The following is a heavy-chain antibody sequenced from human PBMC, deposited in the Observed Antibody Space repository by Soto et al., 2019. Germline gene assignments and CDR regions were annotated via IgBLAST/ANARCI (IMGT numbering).Heavy chain of an antibody. Sequence: EGSLRLSCAASGFTFSSYSMNWVRQAPGKGLEWVSSISSSSSYIYYADSVKGRFTISRDNSKNTLYLQMNSLRAEDTAVYYCARDMDTAMVSYYYGMDVWGQGTTVTVSS. V-gene: IGHV3-21*01. D-gene: IGHD5-18*01. CDR1: GFTFSSYS. J-gene: IGHJ6*02. CDR3: ARDMDTAMVSYYYGMDV. CDR2: ISSSSSYI.